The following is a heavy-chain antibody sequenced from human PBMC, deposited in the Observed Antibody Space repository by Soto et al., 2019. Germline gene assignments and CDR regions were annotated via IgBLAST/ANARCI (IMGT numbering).Heavy chain of an antibody. CDR1: GFTFSSSW. V-gene: IGHV3-7*05. J-gene: IGHJ4*02. CDR3: ARAGGWSPLKD. D-gene: IGHD6-19*01. Sequence: GGSLRLSCAASGFTFSSSWMTWVRQSPGRGLEWVAAIKEDGSEKYYVGSVRGRFTISRDNADNSLYLQMDSLRAEDTAVYYCARAGGWSPLKDWGPGTLVTVSS. CDR2: IKEDGSEK.